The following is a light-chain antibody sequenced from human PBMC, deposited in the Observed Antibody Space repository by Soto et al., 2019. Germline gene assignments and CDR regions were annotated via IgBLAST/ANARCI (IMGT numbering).Light chain of an antibody. J-gene: IGKJ1*01. CDR2: KAS. V-gene: IGKV1-5*03. CDR3: QKYSSFPWT. Sequence: DIQMTQSPSTLSASVGYRFTITCRASQRISNWLAWYQQKPGKDPKLLIYKASSLESGVPSRISGSGSGTEFTLTISGLQPDDFATFYCQKYSSFPWTCGKGTKLDIK. CDR1: QRISNW.